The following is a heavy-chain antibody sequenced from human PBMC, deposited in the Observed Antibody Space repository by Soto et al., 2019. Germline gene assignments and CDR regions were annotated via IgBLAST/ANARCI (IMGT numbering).Heavy chain of an antibody. CDR3: ATRHIRSARRAFDI. V-gene: IGHV1-69*13. CDR2: IIPIFGTA. CDR1: GGTFSSYA. J-gene: IGHJ3*02. Sequence: ASVKVSCKASGGTFSSYAISWVRQAPGQGLEWMGGIIPIFGTANHAQKFQGRVTITADESTSTAYMELSSLRSEDTAVYYCATRHIRSARRAFDIWGQGTMVTVSS. D-gene: IGHD3-10*01.